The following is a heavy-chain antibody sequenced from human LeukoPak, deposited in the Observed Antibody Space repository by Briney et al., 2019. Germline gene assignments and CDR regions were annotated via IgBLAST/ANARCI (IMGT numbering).Heavy chain of an antibody. J-gene: IGHJ4*02. Sequence: SVKVSCKASGGTFSNYAISWVRQAPGQGLEWMGGIIPIFGTGKHAQKFQGRVTITADESTSTAYMELSSLRSEDTAVYFCIRDSGYSYGDDFHYWGQGTLVTVSS. CDR3: IRDSGYSYGDDFHY. D-gene: IGHD5-18*01. CDR1: GGTFSNYA. CDR2: IIPIFGTG. V-gene: IGHV1-69*13.